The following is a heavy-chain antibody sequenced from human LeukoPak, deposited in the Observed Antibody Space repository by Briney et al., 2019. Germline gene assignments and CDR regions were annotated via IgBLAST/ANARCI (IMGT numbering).Heavy chain of an antibody. D-gene: IGHD2-2*01. CDR1: GFTFSSYA. J-gene: IGHJ4*02. V-gene: IGHV3-30-3*01. CDR2: ISYDGSNK. CDR3: ARGRYRGSTTCYVLESAFDY. Sequence: GGSLRLSCAASGFTFSSYAMHWVRQAPGKGLEWVAVISYDGSNKYYADSVKGRFTISRDNSKNTLYLQMNSLRAEDTSVYYCARGRYRGSTTCYVLESAFDYWGQGTLVTVSS.